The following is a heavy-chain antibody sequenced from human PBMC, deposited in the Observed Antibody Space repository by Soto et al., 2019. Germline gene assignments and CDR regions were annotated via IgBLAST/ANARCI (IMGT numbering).Heavy chain of an antibody. J-gene: IGHJ4*02. D-gene: IGHD2-21*01. Sequence: QLHLQESAPDLWKLPGTCSPPCMAPVSSLRSRINTWPWIPQPPGKEREWIGTIYYNGNTYNNPSLESRVTIDLDTSKNEISLKLNSVTATDTAVYYCGRHDWTYYLLAINFWGQGTLATVSS. CDR3: GRHDWTYYLLAINF. CDR1: VSSLRSRINT. V-gene: IGHV4-39*01. CDR2: IYYNGNT.